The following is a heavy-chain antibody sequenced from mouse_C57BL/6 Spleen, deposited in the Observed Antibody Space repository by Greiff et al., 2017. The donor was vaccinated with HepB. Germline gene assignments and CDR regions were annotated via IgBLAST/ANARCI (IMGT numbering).Heavy chain of an antibody. CDR3: AIWDGSSYDAMDY. V-gene: IGHV1-20*01. CDR1: GYSFTGYF. CDR2: INPYNGDT. D-gene: IGHD1-1*01. J-gene: IGHJ4*01. Sequence: VQLQQSGPELVKPGDSVKISCKASGYSFTGYFMNWVMQSHGKSLEWIGRINPYNGDTFYNQKFKGKATLTVDKSSSTAHMELRSLTSEDSAVYYCAIWDGSSYDAMDYWGQGTSVTVSS.